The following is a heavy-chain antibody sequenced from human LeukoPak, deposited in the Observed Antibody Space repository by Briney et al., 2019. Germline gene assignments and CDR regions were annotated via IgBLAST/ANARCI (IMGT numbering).Heavy chain of an antibody. CDR3: ARETIAGYSYGPHFDY. CDR1: GDSISTIY. D-gene: IGHD5-18*01. V-gene: IGHV4-59*01. J-gene: IGHJ4*02. Sequence: SETLSLTCTVSGDSISTIYWRWVRHPQGMGLVWIGYIYNTGTPNYNHSLESRVTISVDTSRNQFSLKLSSVSAADTAVYYCARETIAGYSYGPHFDYWGQGTLVTVSS. CDR2: IYNTGTP.